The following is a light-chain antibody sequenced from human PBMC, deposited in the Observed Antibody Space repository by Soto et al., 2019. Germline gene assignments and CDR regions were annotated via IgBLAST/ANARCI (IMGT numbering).Light chain of an antibody. CDR2: DAS. CDR3: QQRSNWPRT. Sequence: EIVLTQSPATLSLSPGERATLSCRASQSVSSYLAWYQQKPGQAPRLLMYDASNRATGIPTRFSGSGSGTDFTLTISILEPEDCAVYYCQQRSNWPRTFGQGTKVEIK. J-gene: IGKJ1*01. CDR1: QSVSSY. V-gene: IGKV3-11*01.